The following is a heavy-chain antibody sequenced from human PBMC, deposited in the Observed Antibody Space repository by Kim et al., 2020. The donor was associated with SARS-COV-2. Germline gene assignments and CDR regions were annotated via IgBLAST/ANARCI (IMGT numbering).Heavy chain of an antibody. J-gene: IGHJ5*02. CDR3: ARELSTWPNWFDP. V-gene: IGHV4-59*01. Sequence: NYNPSLKGPVTISRDRSKTQFSLNLSSVTAADTAVDYCARELSTWPNWFDPWGQGTLVTVSS.